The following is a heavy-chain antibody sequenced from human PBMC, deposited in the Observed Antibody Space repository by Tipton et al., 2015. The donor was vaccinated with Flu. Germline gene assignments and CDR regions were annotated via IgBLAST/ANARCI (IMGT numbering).Heavy chain of an antibody. Sequence: SLRLSCAASGFIFTNYAMRWVRQAPGKGLEWVSFVSNTDGSTEYADSVKGRFTVSRDDSKNTLYLQMNSLRAEDTAVYYCAKGSRGSDAGGPTWGQGTLVTVSS. CDR2: VSNTDGST. V-gene: IGHV3-23*01. D-gene: IGHD3-10*01. CDR1: GFIFTNYA. J-gene: IGHJ4*02. CDR3: AKGSRGSDAGGPT.